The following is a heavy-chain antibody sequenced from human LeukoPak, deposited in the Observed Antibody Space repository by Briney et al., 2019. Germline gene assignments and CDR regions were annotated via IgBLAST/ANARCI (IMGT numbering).Heavy chain of an antibody. V-gene: IGHV3-23*01. Sequence: GGSLRLSCAASGFTFSSYAMSWVRQAPGKGLEWVSALSGSGGSTYYADSVKGRFTISRDNSKTTLYLQMNSLRAEDTAVYYCAKSLTASKYYFDYWGQGTLVTVSS. J-gene: IGHJ4*02. CDR1: GFTFSSYA. CDR3: AKSLTASKYYFDY. CDR2: LSGSGGST.